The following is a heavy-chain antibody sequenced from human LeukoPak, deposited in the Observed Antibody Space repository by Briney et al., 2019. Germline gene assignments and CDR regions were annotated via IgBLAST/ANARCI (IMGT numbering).Heavy chain of an antibody. D-gene: IGHD2-2*01. V-gene: IGHV3-33*06. Sequence: GGSLRPSCAASGFTFSSYGMHWVRQAPGKGLEWVAVIWYDGSNKYYADSVKGRFTISRDNSKNTLYLQMNSLRAEDTAVYYCAKRGCSSTSCYGWGYYFDYWGQGTLVTVSS. CDR2: IWYDGSNK. CDR3: AKRGCSSTSCYGWGYYFDY. J-gene: IGHJ4*02. CDR1: GFTFSSYG.